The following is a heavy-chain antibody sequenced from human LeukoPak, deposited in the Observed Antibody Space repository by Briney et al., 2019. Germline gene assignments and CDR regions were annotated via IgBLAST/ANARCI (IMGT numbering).Heavy chain of an antibody. D-gene: IGHD1-26*01. CDR2: INHSGST. CDR3: ARVRPSGSPGPDAFDI. V-gene: IGHV4-34*01. Sequence: SETLSLTCAVYGGSFSGYYWSWIRQPPGKGPEWIGEINHSGSTNYNPSLKSRVTISVDTSKNQFSLKLSSVTAADTAVYYCARVRPSGSPGPDAFDIWGQGTMVTVSS. CDR1: GGSFSGYY. J-gene: IGHJ3*02.